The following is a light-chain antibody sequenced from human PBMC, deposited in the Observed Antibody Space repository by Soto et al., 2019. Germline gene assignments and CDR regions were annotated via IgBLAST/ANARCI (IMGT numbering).Light chain of an antibody. Sequence: QAVVTQDPSLTVSPGGTVTLTCGSSTGAVTTDHFPYWFQQKPGQAPRTLIYDTNNKYSWTPARFSGSLLGDKAALTLSGAQPEDEADYYCLLTYSGARVFGGGTKLTVL. CDR3: LLTYSGARV. J-gene: IGLJ3*02. V-gene: IGLV7-46*01. CDR1: TGAVTTDHF. CDR2: DTN.